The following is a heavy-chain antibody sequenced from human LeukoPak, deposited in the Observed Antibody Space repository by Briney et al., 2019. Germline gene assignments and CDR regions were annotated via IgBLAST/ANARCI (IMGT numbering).Heavy chain of an antibody. J-gene: IGHJ4*02. V-gene: IGHV1-18*01. CDR3: ARDMATMIVVVITPSFDY. CDR1: GYTFTSYG. Sequence: GASVTVSCKASGYTFTSYGISWVRQAPGQGLEWMGWISAYNGNTNYAQKLQGRVAMTTDTSTSTAYMELRSLRSDDTAVYYCARDMATMIVVVITPSFDYWGQGTLVTVS. CDR2: ISAYNGNT. D-gene: IGHD3-22*01.